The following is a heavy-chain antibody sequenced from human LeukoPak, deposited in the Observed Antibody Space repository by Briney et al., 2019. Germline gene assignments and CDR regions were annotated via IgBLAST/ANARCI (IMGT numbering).Heavy chain of an antibody. V-gene: IGHV3-66*01. Sequence: GGSLRLSCAASGFTVSSNYMSWVRQAPGKGLEWVSVIYSGGSTYYADSVKGRFTISRDNSKNTLYLQMNSLRAEDTAVYYCARARKPLVTPDYWGQGTLVTVSS. D-gene: IGHD1-14*01. CDR1: GFTVSSNY. J-gene: IGHJ4*02. CDR2: IYSGGST. CDR3: ARARKPLVTPDY.